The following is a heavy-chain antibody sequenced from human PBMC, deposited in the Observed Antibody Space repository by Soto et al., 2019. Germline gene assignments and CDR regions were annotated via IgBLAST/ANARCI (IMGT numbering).Heavy chain of an antibody. CDR2: MNPNSGNT. Sequence: ASVKVSCKASGYTFTNYDINWVRQATGQGLEWMGWMNPNSGNTGYTQKFQGRVTLTRHTSIRTAYMELTSLRSEDTAVYYCARGIRIAAHHHYRYYYDAWGQGTLVTDPS. D-gene: IGHD6-6*01. J-gene: IGHJ4*02. CDR3: ARGIRIAAHHHYRYYYDA. V-gene: IGHV1-8*01. CDR1: GYTFTNYD.